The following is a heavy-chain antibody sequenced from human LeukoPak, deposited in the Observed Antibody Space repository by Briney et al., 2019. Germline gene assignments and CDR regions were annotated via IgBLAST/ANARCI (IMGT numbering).Heavy chain of an antibody. V-gene: IGHV4-59*01. Sequence: SETLSLTCTVSGVSISSYYWSWIRQPPGKGLEWIGYIYYSGSTNYNPSLKSRVTISVDTSKNQFSLKLSSVTAADTAVYYCARSSPSIGWFDPGAREPWSPSPQ. CDR2: IYYSGST. J-gene: IGHJ5*02. CDR3: ARSSPSIGWFDP. D-gene: IGHD3-3*01. CDR1: GVSISSYY.